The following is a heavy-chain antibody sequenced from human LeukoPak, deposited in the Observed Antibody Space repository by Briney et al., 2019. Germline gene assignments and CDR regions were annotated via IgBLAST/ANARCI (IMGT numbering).Heavy chain of an antibody. CDR1: GASISNFY. CDR2: ISYSGST. V-gene: IGHV4-59*01. J-gene: IGHJ5*02. D-gene: IGHD2-2*01. Sequence: SETLSLTCTVSGASISNFYWSRIRQPPGKGLEWIGDISYSGSTNYNPSLKSRVTMSVDTSKNQFSLKLRSVTAADTAVYYCARLHCSSPSCHRNWFDPWGQGTLVTVSS. CDR3: ARLHCSSPSCHRNWFDP.